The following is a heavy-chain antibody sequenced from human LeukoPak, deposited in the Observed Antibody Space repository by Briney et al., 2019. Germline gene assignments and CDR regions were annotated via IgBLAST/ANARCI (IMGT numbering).Heavy chain of an antibody. CDR2: IYYSVTT. CDR3: ARDGDMATIENYFDY. V-gene: IGHV4-39*07. Sequence: SETLSLTCTVSGGSISSSGYYWGWIRQPPGKGLEWIGSIYYSVTTYYNPSLKSRVTISVDTSKNQFSLKLNSVTAADTAVYFCARDGDMATIENYFDYWGQGTLVTVSS. J-gene: IGHJ4*02. CDR1: GGSISSSGYY. D-gene: IGHD5-24*01.